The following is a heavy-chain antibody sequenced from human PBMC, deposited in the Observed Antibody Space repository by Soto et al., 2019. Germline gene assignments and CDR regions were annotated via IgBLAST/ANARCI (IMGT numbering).Heavy chain of an antibody. V-gene: IGHV1-8*01. CDR1: GYTFTSYD. Sequence: GASVKVSCKASGYTFTSYDINWVRQATGQGLEWMGWVNPNSGNTDYAQKFQGRVTMTRNTSISTVYMELSSLRSEDTAVYYCARDEAGSSSPAGWGEGTLVTVSS. J-gene: IGHJ4*02. D-gene: IGHD6-13*01. CDR3: ARDEAGSSSPAG. CDR2: VNPNSGNT.